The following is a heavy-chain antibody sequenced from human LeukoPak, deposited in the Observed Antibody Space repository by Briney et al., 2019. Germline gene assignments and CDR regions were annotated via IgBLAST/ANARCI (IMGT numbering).Heavy chain of an antibody. Sequence: GESLKISCKGSGYKFTSFWIGRVRQMPGKGLEWMGLINPGDSDTRYSPSFQGQVTISADKSVSTAYLQWSRLKASDTAMYYCARGNNENYYDWFDPWGQGTLVTVSS. J-gene: IGHJ5*02. D-gene: IGHD3-22*01. V-gene: IGHV5-51*01. CDR3: ARGNNENYYDWFDP. CDR2: INPGDSDT. CDR1: GYKFTSFW.